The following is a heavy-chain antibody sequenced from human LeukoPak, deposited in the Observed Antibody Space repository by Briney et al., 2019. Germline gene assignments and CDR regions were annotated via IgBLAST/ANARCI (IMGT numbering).Heavy chain of an antibody. V-gene: IGHV4-31*03. J-gene: IGHJ4*02. D-gene: IGHD1-14*01. Sequence: SQTLSLTCTVSGGSISSGGYYWSWIRQHPGKGLEWIGYIYYSGSTYYTPSLKSRVTISVDTSKTQFSQKLSSVTAAETAVYYCARDLGRRGYFDYWGQGTLVTVSS. CDR2: IYYSGST. CDR1: GGSISSGGYY. CDR3: ARDLGRRGYFDY.